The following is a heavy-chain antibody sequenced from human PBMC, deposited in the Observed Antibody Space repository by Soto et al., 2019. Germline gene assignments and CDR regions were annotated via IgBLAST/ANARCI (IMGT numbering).Heavy chain of an antibody. CDR3: AKDWTWFGEFIEQDYYYGMDV. Sequence: VQLVESGGGVVQPGRSLRLSCAASGFTFSSYGMHWVRQAPGKGLEWVAVISYDGSNKYYADSVKGRFTISRDNSKNXRXLXXNSLRAEDTAVYYCAKDWTWFGEFIEQDYYYGMDVWGQGTTVTVSS. D-gene: IGHD3-10*01. V-gene: IGHV3-30*18. J-gene: IGHJ6*02. CDR2: ISYDGSNK. CDR1: GFTFSSYG.